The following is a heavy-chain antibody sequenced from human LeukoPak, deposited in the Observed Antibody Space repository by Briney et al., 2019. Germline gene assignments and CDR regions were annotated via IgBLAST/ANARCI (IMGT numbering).Heavy chain of an antibody. CDR1: GFTFSSYS. J-gene: IGHJ4*02. CDR3: ARVLYSNYVRVLDY. V-gene: IGHV3-21*01. Sequence: GGSLRLSCAASGFTFSSYSMNWVRQAPGKGLEWVSSISSSSSYIYYADSVKGRFTISRGNAKNSLYLQMNSLRAEDTAVYYCARVLYSNYVRVLDYWGQGTLVTVSS. D-gene: IGHD4-11*01. CDR2: ISSSSSYI.